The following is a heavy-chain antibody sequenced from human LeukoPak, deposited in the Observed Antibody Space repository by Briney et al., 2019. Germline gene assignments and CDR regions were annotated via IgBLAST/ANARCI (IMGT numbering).Heavy chain of an antibody. CDR1: GFTFSNAW. J-gene: IGHJ5*02. CDR2: IKSKTDGGTT. V-gene: IGHV3-15*01. Sequence: GGSLRLSCAASGFTFSNAWMSRVRQAPGKGLEWVGRIKSKTDGGTTDYAAPVKGRFTISRDDSKNTLYLQMNSLKTEDTAVYYCTTDRDPTTVVRGQGLFDPWGQGTLVTVSS. D-gene: IGHD4-23*01. CDR3: TTDRDPTTVVRGQGLFDP.